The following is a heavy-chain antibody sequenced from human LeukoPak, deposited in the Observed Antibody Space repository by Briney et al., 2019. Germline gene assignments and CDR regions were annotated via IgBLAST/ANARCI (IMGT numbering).Heavy chain of an antibody. Sequence: KSSETLSLTCAVYGGSFSGYYWSWIRQPPGEGLEWIGEINHSGSTNYNPSLKSRVTISVDTSKNQFSLKLSSVTAADTAVYYCAREYYYDSSGYYLRRVWFDPWGQGTLVTVSS. D-gene: IGHD3-22*01. V-gene: IGHV4-34*01. CDR1: GGSFSGYY. CDR2: INHSGST. CDR3: AREYYYDSSGYYLRRVWFDP. J-gene: IGHJ5*02.